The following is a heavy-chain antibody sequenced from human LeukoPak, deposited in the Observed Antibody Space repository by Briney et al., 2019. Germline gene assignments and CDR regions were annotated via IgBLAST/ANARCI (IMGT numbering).Heavy chain of an antibody. D-gene: IGHD5-18*01. J-gene: IGHJ4*02. CDR3: VRDRGGYSYGPDFDY. CDR2: IYFSGST. V-gene: IGHV4-39*07. CDR1: GGSISSTNYY. Sequence: SETLSLTCTVSGGSISSTNYYWGWIRQPPGKGLEWIGSIYFSGSTYYNPSLKSRVTISVDTSKNQFSLKLSSVTAADTAVYYCVRDRGGYSYGPDFDYWGQGTLVTVSS.